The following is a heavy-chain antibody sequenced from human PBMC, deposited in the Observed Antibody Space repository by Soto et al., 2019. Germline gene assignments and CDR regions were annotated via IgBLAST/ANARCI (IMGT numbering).Heavy chain of an antibody. D-gene: IGHD6-19*01. CDR1: GYTLTELS. Sequence: ASVKVSCKVSGYTLTELSMHWVRQAPGKGLEWMGGFDPEDGETIYAQKFQGRVTMTEDTSTDTAYMELSSLRSEDTAVYYCATTYGYSSGWPQGDAFDIWGQGTMVTVS. V-gene: IGHV1-24*01. CDR2: FDPEDGET. J-gene: IGHJ3*02. CDR3: ATTYGYSSGWPQGDAFDI.